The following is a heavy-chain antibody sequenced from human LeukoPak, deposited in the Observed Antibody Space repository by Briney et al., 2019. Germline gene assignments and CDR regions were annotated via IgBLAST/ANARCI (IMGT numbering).Heavy chain of an antibody. CDR1: GITFSRYA. Sequence: GGSLRLSCAATGITFSRYAMSWVRQAPGKGLQWVSAISTSGGSTNYADSVKGRFTISRDNSKNTLYLQMNSLRAEDTAVYYCAKDARRSNGWYFFDHWGQGTLVTVSS. CDR2: ISTSGGST. V-gene: IGHV3-23*01. J-gene: IGHJ4*02. CDR3: AKDARRSNGWYFFDH. D-gene: IGHD6-19*01.